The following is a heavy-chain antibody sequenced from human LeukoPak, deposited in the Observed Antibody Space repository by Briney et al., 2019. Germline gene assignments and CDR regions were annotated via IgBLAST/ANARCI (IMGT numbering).Heavy chain of an antibody. CDR2: IYYSGST. CDR3: ARDNSGSYYFDF. Sequence: SETLSLTCTVSGGSIRSYYWSWIRQPPGKGLECIVYIYYSGSTNYNPSLKSRVTISVDTSKNQFSLKLSSVTAADTAVYYCARDNSGSYYFDFWGQGTLVTVSS. CDR1: GGSIRSYY. D-gene: IGHD1-26*01. V-gene: IGHV4-59*01. J-gene: IGHJ4*02.